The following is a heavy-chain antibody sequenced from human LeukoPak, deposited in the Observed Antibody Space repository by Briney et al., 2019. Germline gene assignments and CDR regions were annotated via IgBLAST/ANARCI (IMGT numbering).Heavy chain of an antibody. J-gene: IGHJ4*02. CDR3: ARGRPRDYFDY. Sequence: SVKVSCKASGYTFTSYDINWVRQAPGQGLEWMGGIIPIFGTANYAQKFQGRVTITADESTSTAYMELSSLRSEDTAVYYCARGRPRDYFDYWGQGTLVTVSS. V-gene: IGHV1-69*13. CDR1: GYTFTSYD. CDR2: IIPIFGTA.